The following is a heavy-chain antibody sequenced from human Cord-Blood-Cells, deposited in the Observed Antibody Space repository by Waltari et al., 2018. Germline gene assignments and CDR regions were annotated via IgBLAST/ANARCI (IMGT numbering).Heavy chain of an antibody. D-gene: IGHD6-13*01. CDR1: GFTFSSDW. V-gene: IGHV3-7*01. J-gene: IGHJ4*02. CDR2: IKQDGSEK. CDR3: AREDSSSYLDFDY. Sequence: EVQLVESGGGLVQPGGSLRLSCAASGFTFSSDWMSWVRQAPGKGLEWVANIKQDGSEKYYVDSVKGRFTISRDNAKNSLYLQMNSLRAEDTAVYYCAREDSSSYLDFDYWGQGTLVTVSS.